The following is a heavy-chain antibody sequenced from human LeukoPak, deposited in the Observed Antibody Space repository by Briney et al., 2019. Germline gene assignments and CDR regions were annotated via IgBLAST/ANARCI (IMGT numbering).Heavy chain of an antibody. CDR1: GGSFSGYY. D-gene: IGHD6-19*01. Sequence: SETLSLTCAVYGGSFSGYYWSWICQPPGKGLEWIGEINHSGSTNYNPSLKSRVTISVDTSKNQFSLKLSSVTAADTAVYYCARTRSSGWYVDYWGQGTLVTVSS. CDR3: ARTRSSGWYVDY. V-gene: IGHV4-34*01. CDR2: INHSGST. J-gene: IGHJ4*02.